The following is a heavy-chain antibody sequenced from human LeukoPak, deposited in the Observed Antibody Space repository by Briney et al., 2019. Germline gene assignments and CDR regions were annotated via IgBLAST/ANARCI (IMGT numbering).Heavy chain of an antibody. V-gene: IGHV1-2*02. CDR2: INPNSGTT. D-gene: IGHD6-13*01. CDR1: GYTFTGYY. Sequence: GASVKVSCKASGYTFTGYYIHWMRQAPGQGLEWMGWINPNSGTTNYAQSFQGRVTMTRDTSISTAYMELDRLRSDDTAVSYCARNVAAAATTGISGYWGQGTLVTVSS. CDR3: ARNVAAAATTGISGY. J-gene: IGHJ4*02.